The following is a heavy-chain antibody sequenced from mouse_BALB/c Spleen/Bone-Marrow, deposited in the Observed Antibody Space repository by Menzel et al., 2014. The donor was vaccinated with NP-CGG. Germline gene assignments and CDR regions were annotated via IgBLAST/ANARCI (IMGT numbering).Heavy chain of an antibody. J-gene: IGHJ3*01. CDR1: GFSLTSYG. CDR2: IWAGGST. CDR3: ARVFTTDTWGFAY. D-gene: IGHD1-2*01. V-gene: IGHV2-9*02. Sequence: QVQLKESGPGLVAPSQSLSITCTVSGFSLTSYGVHWVRQPPGKGLEWLGAIWAGGSTNYNSALMSRLSITKGNSKSQVFLEMDSLQTDDTAMYYCARVFTTDTWGFAYWGQGTLVTVSA.